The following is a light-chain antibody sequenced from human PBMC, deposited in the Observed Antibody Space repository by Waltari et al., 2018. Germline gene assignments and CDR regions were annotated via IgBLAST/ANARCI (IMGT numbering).Light chain of an antibody. CDR2: GAS. Sequence: IVMTKSPATLSVSPGEGATLTCTASQSLSSNIAWYQQKPGQLPRLLIYGASTRATGIPARFSGSGSGTEFTLTISSLQAEDFAVYYCQERGRTFGQGTKVEIK. CDR3: QERGRT. J-gene: IGKJ1*01. CDR1: QSLSSN. V-gene: IGKV3-15*01.